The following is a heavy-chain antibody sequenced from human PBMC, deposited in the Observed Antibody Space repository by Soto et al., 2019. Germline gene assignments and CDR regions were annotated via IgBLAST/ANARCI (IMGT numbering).Heavy chain of an antibody. V-gene: IGHV1-18*04. D-gene: IGHD6-13*01. CDR3: ARVSSSWPPYGMDV. Sequence: QVQLVQSGAEVKKPGASVKVSCKASGYTFTGYYMHWVRQAPGQGLEWMGWISAYNGNTNYAQKLQGRVTMTTDTSTSTAYMELRSLRSDDTAVYYCARVSSSWPPYGMDVWGQGTTVTVSS. CDR1: GYTFTGYY. CDR2: ISAYNGNT. J-gene: IGHJ6*02.